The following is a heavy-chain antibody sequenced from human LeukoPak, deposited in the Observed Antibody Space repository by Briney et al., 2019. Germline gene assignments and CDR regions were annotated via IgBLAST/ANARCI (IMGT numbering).Heavy chain of an antibody. D-gene: IGHD5-24*01. J-gene: IGHJ4*02. CDR3: GRQTERDAYNRY. CDR2: IKPDGGDK. CDR1: GFTFSNYW. Sequence: GGSLRLSCAGSGFTFSNYWMTWVRQVPGKGLEWVANIKPDGGDKHYVESVKGRFTISRDNAKNSLYLQMNSLRAEDTAMYYCGRQTERDAYNRYWGQGTLVTVSS. V-gene: IGHV3-7*05.